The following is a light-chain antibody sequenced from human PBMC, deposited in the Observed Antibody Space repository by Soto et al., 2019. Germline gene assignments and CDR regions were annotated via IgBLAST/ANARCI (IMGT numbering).Light chain of an antibody. CDR2: DAS. V-gene: IGKV1-5*01. CDR3: QQYDNYSWT. Sequence: DIQLTKSPSTLSASVGDRVTITCRASQSIRYALAWYQQEPGKAPKVLVYDASILASGVCSSFSGSGSGTEFTLTISVLRPDDFVDYYCQQYDNYSWTFGQGTRV. J-gene: IGKJ1*01. CDR1: QSIRYA.